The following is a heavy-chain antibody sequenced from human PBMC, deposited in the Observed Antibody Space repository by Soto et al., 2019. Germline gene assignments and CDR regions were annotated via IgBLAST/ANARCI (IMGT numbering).Heavy chain of an antibody. Sequence: ASVKVSSKASCYPFTSYGISWVRQAPGQGLEWMGWISAYNGNTAYPQKLQGRVTMTTDTSTSTAHMERRSLRSDDTAVYYCARALERMDSSTECNWFDPWGQGTRVTVSS. CDR2: ISAYNGNT. CDR1: CYPFTSYG. J-gene: IGHJ5*02. CDR3: ARALERMDSSTECNWFDP. V-gene: IGHV1-18*04. D-gene: IGHD2-2*01.